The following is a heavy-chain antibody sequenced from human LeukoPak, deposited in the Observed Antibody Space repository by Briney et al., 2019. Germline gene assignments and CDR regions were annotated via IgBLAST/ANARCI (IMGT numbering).Heavy chain of an antibody. CDR2: IYSGGST. D-gene: IGHD3-3*01. V-gene: IGHV3-53*01. CDR3: AREYGTITIFGEDAFDI. J-gene: IGHJ3*02. CDR1: GFTVSSNY. Sequence: PGGSLRLSCAASGFTVSSNYMSWVRQAPGKGLEWGSVIYSGGSTYYADSVKGRFTISRDNSKNTLYLQMNSLRAEDTAVYYCAREYGTITIFGEDAFDIWGQGTMVTVSS.